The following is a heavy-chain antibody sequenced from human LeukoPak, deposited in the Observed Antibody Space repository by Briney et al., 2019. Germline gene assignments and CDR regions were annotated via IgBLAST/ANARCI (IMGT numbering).Heavy chain of an antibody. J-gene: IGHJ4*02. CDR3: VTDWPVW. Sequence: GGSLRLSCAVSGFSLIAFGMHWARQAPGKGLEWVSYISDRSTNIYYADSVKARFTISRDNAKNSLFLQMNCLRAEDTAVYLCVTDWPVWWGQGTLVTVSS. CDR2: ISDRSTNI. V-gene: IGHV3-48*01. CDR1: GFSLIAFG. D-gene: IGHD3-16*01.